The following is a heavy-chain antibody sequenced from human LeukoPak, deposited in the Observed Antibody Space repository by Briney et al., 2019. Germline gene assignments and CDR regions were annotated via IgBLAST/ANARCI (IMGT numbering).Heavy chain of an antibody. Sequence: GGSLRLSCAASGFTVSSNYMSWVRQAPRKGLEWVSVIYSGGSTYYADSVKGRFTISRDNSKSTLYLQMNSLRAEDTAVYYCAREGRFGEFYSFFDYWGQGTLVTVSS. CDR1: GFTVSSNY. D-gene: IGHD3-10*01. CDR2: IYSGGST. CDR3: AREGRFGEFYSFFDY. V-gene: IGHV3-53*01. J-gene: IGHJ4*02.